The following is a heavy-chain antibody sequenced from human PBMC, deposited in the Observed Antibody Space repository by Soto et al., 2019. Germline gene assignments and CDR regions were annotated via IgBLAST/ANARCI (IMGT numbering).Heavy chain of an antibody. CDR1: GSTFSSYA. Sequence: EVQVLQSGGGLVQPGESLRLFCAASGSTFSSYAMSWVRQAPGKGLEWVAGISGRGSTNYADSVKGRFAISRDNSKNTLYLQMKSLRAEDTAVYYCAKEKDNEYVWGSYRYTSDYWGQGTLVTVSS. D-gene: IGHD3-16*02. V-gene: IGHV3-23*01. CDR3: AKEKDNEYVWGSYRYTSDY. J-gene: IGHJ4*02. CDR2: ISGRGST.